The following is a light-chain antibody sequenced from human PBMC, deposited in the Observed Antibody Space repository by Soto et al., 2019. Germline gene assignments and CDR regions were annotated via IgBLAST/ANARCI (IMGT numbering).Light chain of an antibody. CDR1: SSNIGAGYD. Sequence: QAVVTQPPSVSGAPGQRVTISCTGSSSNIGAGYDVHWYQHLPGTAPKLLIYGDSNRPSGVPDRFSGSKSGTSASLAITGLRAEDEADYYCQSYDSSLSGSYVFGTGTKLTVL. CDR2: GDS. V-gene: IGLV1-40*01. CDR3: QSYDSSLSGSYV. J-gene: IGLJ1*01.